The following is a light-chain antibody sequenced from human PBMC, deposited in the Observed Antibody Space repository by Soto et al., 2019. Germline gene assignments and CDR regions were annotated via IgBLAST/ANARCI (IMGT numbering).Light chain of an antibody. CDR3: SSYAGSNNWV. CDR1: SSDVGGYNY. Sequence: QSALTQPPSASGSPGQSVTISCTGTSSDVGGYNYVSWYQQYPGKAPKLMIYEVSKRPSGVPDRFSGSKSGNTASPTVSGLQAEDEADYYCSSYAGSNNWVFGGGTKLTVL. V-gene: IGLV2-8*01. CDR2: EVS. J-gene: IGLJ3*02.